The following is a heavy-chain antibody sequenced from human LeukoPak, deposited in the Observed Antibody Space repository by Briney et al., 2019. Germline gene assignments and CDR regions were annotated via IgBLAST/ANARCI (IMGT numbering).Heavy chain of an antibody. D-gene: IGHD1-26*01. V-gene: IGHV1-69*10. CDR2: IIPSGGST. J-gene: IGHJ4*02. CDR3: AGVLVGAIGNYFDY. Sequence: GASVKVSCKASGGTFSSYAISWARQAPGQVLEWMGGIIPSGGSTNYAQKFQGRVTMTRDTSTSTVYLELSSLRSEDTAVYYCAGVLVGAIGNYFDYWGQGTLVTVSS. CDR1: GGTFSSYA.